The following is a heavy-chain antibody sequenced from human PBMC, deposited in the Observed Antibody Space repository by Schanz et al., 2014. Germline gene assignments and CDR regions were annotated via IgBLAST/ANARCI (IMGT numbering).Heavy chain of an antibody. CDR2: TSNDGSFT. CDR3: VRDTDYHFDY. Sequence: EVQLVESGGGFVQPGGSLRLSCAASGFTFSDSWMHWVRQAPGKGLVWVSRTSNDGSFTTFADSVKGRFTISRDNAKNTLYLQMNSLRAEDTAVYYCVRDTDYHFDYWGREPWSPSLQ. D-gene: IGHD4-17*01. J-gene: IGHJ4*02. V-gene: IGHV3-74*01. CDR1: GFTFSDSW.